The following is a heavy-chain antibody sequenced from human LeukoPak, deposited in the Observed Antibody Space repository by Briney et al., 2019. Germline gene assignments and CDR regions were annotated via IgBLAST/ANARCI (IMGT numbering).Heavy chain of an antibody. V-gene: IGHV3-48*03. CDR1: GFTFTNYE. Sequence: GGSLRLSCAASGFTFTNYEMNWLRQAPGKGLEWVSYIFTSGITTYYTDSVEGRFTISRDNAKNSLYLQMNSLRAEDKAVYYCARTLRGSSGYDWGLDSWGQGTLVTVSS. CDR3: ARTLRGSSGYDWGLDS. CDR2: IFTSGITT. J-gene: IGHJ4*02. D-gene: IGHD5-12*01.